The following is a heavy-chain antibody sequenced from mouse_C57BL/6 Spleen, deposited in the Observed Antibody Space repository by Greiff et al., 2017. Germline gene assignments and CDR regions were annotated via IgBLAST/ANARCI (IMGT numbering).Heavy chain of an antibody. V-gene: IGHV1-26*01. CDR3: ARRTTVVATYYAMDY. CDR2: INPNNGGT. CDR1: GYTFTDYY. D-gene: IGHD1-1*01. Sequence: EVQLQQSGPELVKPGASVKISCKASGYTFTDYYLNWVKQSHGKSLEWIGDINPNNGGTSYNQKFKGKATLTVDKSSSTAYMELRSLTSEDSAVYYCARRTTVVATYYAMDYWGQGTSVTVSS. J-gene: IGHJ4*01.